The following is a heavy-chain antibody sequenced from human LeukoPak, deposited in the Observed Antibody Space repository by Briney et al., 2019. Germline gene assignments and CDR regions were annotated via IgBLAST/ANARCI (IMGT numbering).Heavy chain of an antibody. CDR2: ISAYNGNT. J-gene: IGHJ6*03. Sequence: GASVKVSCKASGYTFTNYGISWVRQAPGQGLEWMGWISAYNGNTHYAQNLQGRVTMTTDTSTSTAYMELKSLRSDDTAVYYCARNLGPSDYGDYEGPYYYYMDVWGKGTTVTVSS. D-gene: IGHD4-17*01. CDR1: GYTFTNYG. V-gene: IGHV1-18*01. CDR3: ARNLGPSDYGDYEGPYYYYMDV.